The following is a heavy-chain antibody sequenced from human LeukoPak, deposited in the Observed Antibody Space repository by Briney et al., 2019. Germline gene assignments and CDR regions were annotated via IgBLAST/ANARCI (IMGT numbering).Heavy chain of an antibody. Sequence: GSSVKVSCKASGGTFSSYAISWVRQAPGQGLEWMGGIIPIFGTANYAQKFQGRVTITADESTSTGYMELSSLRSDDTAVYYCARRGILGHYYYMDVWGXXTTVTVSS. V-gene: IGHV1-69*01. D-gene: IGHD6-13*01. J-gene: IGHJ6*03. CDR3: ARRGILGHYYYMDV. CDR2: IIPIFGTA. CDR1: GGTFSSYA.